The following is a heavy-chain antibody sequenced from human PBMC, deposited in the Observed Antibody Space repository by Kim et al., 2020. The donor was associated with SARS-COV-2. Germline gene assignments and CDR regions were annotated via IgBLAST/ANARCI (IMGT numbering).Heavy chain of an antibody. V-gene: IGHV3-23*01. D-gene: IGHD5-12*01. J-gene: IGHJ6*02. CDR1: GFTFSSYA. CDR3: AKGWLRLMGYYYGMDV. CDR2: ISGSGGST. Sequence: GGSLRLSCAASGFTFSSYAMSWVRQAPGKGLEWVSAISGSGGSTYYADSVKGRFTISRDNSKNTLYLQMNSLRAEDTAVYYCAKGWLRLMGYYYGMDVWGQGTTVTVSS.